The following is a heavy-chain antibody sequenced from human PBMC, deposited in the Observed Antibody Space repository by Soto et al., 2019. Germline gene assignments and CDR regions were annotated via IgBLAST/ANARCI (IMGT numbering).Heavy chain of an antibody. CDR3: VCGGNFFVY. D-gene: IGHD3-16*01. J-gene: IGHJ4*02. CDR1: GFTFSPYW. Sequence: EVQLVESGGGLVQPGGSLSLPCAASGFTFSPYWMTWVRQPPGTGREWVAGINQDGRERYYVDSVRGRFTISRDNAKNSLYLQMNSLRAEDTAVYYCVCGGNFFVYWGQGTLVTVSP. V-gene: IGHV3-7*01. CDR2: INQDGRER.